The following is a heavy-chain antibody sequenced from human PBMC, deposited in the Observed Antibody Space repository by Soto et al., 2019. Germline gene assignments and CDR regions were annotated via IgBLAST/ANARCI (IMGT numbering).Heavy chain of an antibody. CDR3: AREYSSAWKTVDY. CDR1: GFTFYSYA. D-gene: IGHD6-19*01. CDR2: ISDIGGTT. V-gene: IGHV3-23*01. J-gene: IGHJ4*02. Sequence: EVQLLESGGGLVQPGRSLRLSCAASGFTFYSYAVSWVRQAPGKGLEWVSAISDIGGTTYYADSVKGRFTISRDNSKNTLYLQMNSLRAEDTAVYYCAREYSSAWKTVDYWGQGTLVTVSS.